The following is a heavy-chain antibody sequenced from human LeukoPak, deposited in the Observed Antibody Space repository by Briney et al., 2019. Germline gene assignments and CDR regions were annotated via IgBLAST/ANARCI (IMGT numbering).Heavy chain of an antibody. Sequence: GGSLRLSCATSGFIFSSYGMHWVRQAPGKGLEWVAVISYDGSDKYYADSVKGRFTMSRDNSKNTLYLQMNSLRVEDTAVYYCAKADGDYYYYGMDVWGQGTTVTVSS. J-gene: IGHJ6*02. CDR1: GFIFSSYG. D-gene: IGHD6-6*01. V-gene: IGHV3-30*18. CDR3: AKADGDYYYYGMDV. CDR2: ISYDGSDK.